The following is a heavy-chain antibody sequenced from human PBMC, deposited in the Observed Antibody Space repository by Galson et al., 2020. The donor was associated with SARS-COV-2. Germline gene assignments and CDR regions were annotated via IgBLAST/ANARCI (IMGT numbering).Heavy chain of an antibody. CDR2: IFPRDSDT. CDR1: GYRFHSYW. J-gene: IGHJ6*02. CDR3: ARHDVDGAYFYGMDV. V-gene: IGHV5-51*01. Sequence: PGGSLRLSCKGSGYRFHSYWIGWVRQKPGQALEWMGVIFPRDSDTRYSPSFQGQVTISVDNSISTVYLQWGSLKASDSAMYYCARHDVDGAYFYGMDVWGQGTTVTVS. D-gene: IGHD4-17*01.